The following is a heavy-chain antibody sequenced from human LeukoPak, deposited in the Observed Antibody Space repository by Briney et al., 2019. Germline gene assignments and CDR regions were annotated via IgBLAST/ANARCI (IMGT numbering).Heavy chain of an antibody. V-gene: IGHV6-1*01. Sequence: SQTLSLTCAISGDSVSSNSAAWNWIRQSPSRGLEWLGRTYYRSKWYNDYAVSVKSRITINPDTSKNQFSLQLSSVTAADTAVYYCAREAVAGTIIYYYYYYMDVWGKGTAVTISS. J-gene: IGHJ6*03. CDR3: AREAVAGTIIYYYYYYMDV. CDR1: GDSVSSNSAA. CDR2: TYYRSKWYN. D-gene: IGHD6-19*01.